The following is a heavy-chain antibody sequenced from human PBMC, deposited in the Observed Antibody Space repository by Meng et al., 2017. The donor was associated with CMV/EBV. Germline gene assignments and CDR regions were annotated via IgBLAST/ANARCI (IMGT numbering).Heavy chain of an antibody. V-gene: IGHV3-43*01. D-gene: IGHD4-11*01. Sequence: GESLKISCAASGFTFDDYTMHWVRQAPGKGLEWVSLISWDGGNTYYADSVKGRFTISRDNSKNSLYLQMNSLRTEDTALYYCAKDMGDYSLYYYYGMDVWGQGTTVTVSS. J-gene: IGHJ6*02. CDR3: AKDMGDYSLYYYYGMDV. CDR2: ISWDGGNT. CDR1: GFTFDDYT.